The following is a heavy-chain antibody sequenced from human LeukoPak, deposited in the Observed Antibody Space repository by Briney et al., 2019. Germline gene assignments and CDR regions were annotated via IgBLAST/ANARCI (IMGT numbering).Heavy chain of an antibody. D-gene: IGHD3-3*01. Sequence: PGGSLRLSCAVSGFTFSSYGMHWVRQAPGKGLEWMAVISYDGTNKYHADSMKGRFTISRDNSKNTLYLQMNSLRAEDTAVYYCAKDLNYDFWSGLGNWGQGTLVTVSS. J-gene: IGHJ4*02. CDR1: GFTFSSYG. V-gene: IGHV3-30*18. CDR2: ISYDGTNK. CDR3: AKDLNYDFWSGLGN.